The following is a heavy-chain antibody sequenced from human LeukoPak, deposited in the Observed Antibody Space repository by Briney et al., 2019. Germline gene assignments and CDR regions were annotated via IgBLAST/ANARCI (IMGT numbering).Heavy chain of an antibody. CDR2: IYTSGST. Sequence: SETLSLTCTVSGDSISSFYWAWIRQPPGKGLEWIGYIYTSGSTNYNPSLQSRVTVSIDMSKNQFSLKLSSVTAADTAVYYCARDPSSFGGRFDPWGQGTLVAVSS. V-gene: IGHV4-4*09. D-gene: IGHD3-10*01. CDR1: GDSISSFY. J-gene: IGHJ5*02. CDR3: ARDPSSFGGRFDP.